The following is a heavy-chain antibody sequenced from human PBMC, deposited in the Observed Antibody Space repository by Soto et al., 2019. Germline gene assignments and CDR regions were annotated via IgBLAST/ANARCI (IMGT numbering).Heavy chain of an antibody. J-gene: IGHJ5*02. CDR3: ARGYGSGSYYNVGWFDP. D-gene: IGHD3-10*01. CDR1: VCSISSGDYY. V-gene: IGHV4-30-4*01. CDR2: IYYSGST. Sequence: SETLSLTFAVSVCSISSGDYYWSWIRQPPGKGLEWIGYIYYSGSTYYNPSLKSRVTISVDTSKNQFSLKLSSVTAADTAVYYCARGYGSGSYYNVGWFDPWGQGTLVTVSS.